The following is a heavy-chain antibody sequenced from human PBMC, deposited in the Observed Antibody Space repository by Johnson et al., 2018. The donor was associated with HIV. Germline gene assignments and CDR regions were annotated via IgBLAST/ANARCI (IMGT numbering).Heavy chain of an antibody. J-gene: IGHJ3*02. CDR3: SKVHIPARWSAAFDI. CDR2: ISYDGCNK. CDR1: GFTFGSYG. Sequence: QVQLVESGGGVVQPGRSLRLSCAASGFTFGSYGIHWVRQAPGKGLEWVAVISYDGCNKYYADSVKGRFTIFRDNSKNTLYLQMSSLRTEDTAVYYCSKVHIPARWSAAFDIWGRGTLVTVSA. D-gene: IGHD6-6*01. V-gene: IGHV3-30*18.